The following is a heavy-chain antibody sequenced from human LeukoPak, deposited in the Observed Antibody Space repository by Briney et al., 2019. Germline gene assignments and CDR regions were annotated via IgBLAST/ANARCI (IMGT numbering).Heavy chain of an antibody. V-gene: IGHV3-7*01. Sequence: PTGGSLRLSCAASGFTFSSYWMSWVRQAPGKGLEWVANIKQDGSEKHYVDSVKGRFTISRDNAKKSLFLHMNSLRVEDTAVYYCARGSEYTSSTNYYFDYWGQGTLVTVSS. J-gene: IGHJ4*02. D-gene: IGHD6-6*01. CDR1: GFTFSSYW. CDR2: IKQDGSEK. CDR3: ARGSEYTSSTNYYFDY.